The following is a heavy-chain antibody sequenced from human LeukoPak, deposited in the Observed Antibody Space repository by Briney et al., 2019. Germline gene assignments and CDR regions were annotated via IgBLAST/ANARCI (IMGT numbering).Heavy chain of an antibody. CDR1: GFTFSNAW. CDR3: ITVFDTSGPC. V-gene: IGHV3-15*01. CDR2: IKSKAEGATT. J-gene: IGHJ4*02. Sequence: GGSLRLSCAASGFTFSNAWMNWVRQAPGKGLEWVGRIKSKAEGATTNYAAPVKDRFTISRDDSKNTLYLQMNSLKTEDTAVYFCITVFDTSGPCWGQGTLVTVSS. D-gene: IGHD3-22*01.